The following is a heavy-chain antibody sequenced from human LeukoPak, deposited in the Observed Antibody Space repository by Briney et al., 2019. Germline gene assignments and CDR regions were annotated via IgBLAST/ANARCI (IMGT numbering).Heavy chain of an antibody. CDR2: MNPNSGNA. Sequence: ASVKVSCKASGYTFTSYDINWVRQATGQGLEWMGWMNPNSGNAGYAQKFQGRVTMTRNTSISTAYMELSSLRSEDTAVYYCARGVGSGYSLDYWGQGTLVTVSS. CDR3: ARGVGSGYSLDY. V-gene: IGHV1-8*01. J-gene: IGHJ4*02. D-gene: IGHD3-22*01. CDR1: GYTFTSYD.